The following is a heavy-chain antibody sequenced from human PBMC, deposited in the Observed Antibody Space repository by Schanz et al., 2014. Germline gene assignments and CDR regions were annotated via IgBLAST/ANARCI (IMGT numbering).Heavy chain of an antibody. J-gene: IGHJ4*02. CDR2: ISWNSGTI. CDR1: GFTVSSNH. Sequence: DVQLLESGGGLVQPGGSLRLSCAVSGFTVSSNHMSWVRQAPGKGLEWVSVISWNSGTIGYADSVKGRFTISRDNAKNSLYLQMNSLRAEDTALYYCTKDKSQIAVAGLFDLWGQGTLVTVSS. CDR3: TKDKSQIAVAGLFDL. V-gene: IGHV3-9*01. D-gene: IGHD6-19*01.